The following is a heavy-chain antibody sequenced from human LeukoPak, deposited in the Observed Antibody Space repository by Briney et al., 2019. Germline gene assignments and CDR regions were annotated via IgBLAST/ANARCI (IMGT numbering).Heavy chain of an antibody. V-gene: IGHV3-30*18. CDR1: GFTFSSYG. CDR3: AKDIAVAGTWSY. D-gene: IGHD6-19*01. Sequence: GGSLRLSCEASGFTFSSYGMHWVRQAPGKGLEWVAVISYDGSNKYYADSVKGRFTISRDNSKNTLYLQMNSLRAEDTAVYYCAKDIAVAGTWSYWGQGTLVTVSS. CDR2: ISYDGSNK. J-gene: IGHJ4*02.